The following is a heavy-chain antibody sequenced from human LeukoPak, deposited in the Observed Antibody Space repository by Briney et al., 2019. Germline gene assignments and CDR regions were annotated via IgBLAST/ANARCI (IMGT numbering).Heavy chain of an antibody. CDR1: GYTLAELT. J-gene: IGHJ4*02. CDR3: AAMSRGVIVPHFDY. CDR2: FDREDDEI. Sequence: ASVKVSCKVSGYTLAELTMHWVRQAPGEGLEWMGGFDREDDEIIYAAKFQGIVIMTEDTTTDTAYMEISSLRSDDTAVYFCAAMSRGVIVPHFDYWGQGTLVAVSS. D-gene: IGHD3-16*02. V-gene: IGHV1-24*01.